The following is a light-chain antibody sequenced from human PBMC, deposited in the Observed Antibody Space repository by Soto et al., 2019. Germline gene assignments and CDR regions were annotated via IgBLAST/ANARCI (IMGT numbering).Light chain of an antibody. CDR3: HQFGNSPQT. Sequence: EIVLTQSPGTLSLSPGERATLSCRASQSVSSSYIAWYQQKPGQAPRLLIYGPSSRDTGIPERFSGSGSGTDFTLSISRLEPEDFAVYYCHQFGNSPQTFGHGTKVEIQ. CDR2: GPS. J-gene: IGKJ1*01. V-gene: IGKV3-20*01. CDR1: QSVSSSY.